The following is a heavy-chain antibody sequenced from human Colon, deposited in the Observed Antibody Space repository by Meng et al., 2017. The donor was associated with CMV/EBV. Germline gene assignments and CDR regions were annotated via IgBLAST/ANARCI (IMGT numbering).Heavy chain of an antibody. CDR2: INEDGSQK. D-gene: IGHD1-1*01. J-gene: IGHJ5*02. CDR3: AKQLTGSAAWVFDP. CDR1: GFNFKSHW. Sequence: RGSLRLSCAVSGFNFKSHWMSWARQAPGKGLEWVANINEDGSQKYYADSLKGRFTISRDNAKNSLDLQVISLRAEDTALYYCAKQLTGSAAWVFDPWGQGTVVTVSS. V-gene: IGHV3-7*01.